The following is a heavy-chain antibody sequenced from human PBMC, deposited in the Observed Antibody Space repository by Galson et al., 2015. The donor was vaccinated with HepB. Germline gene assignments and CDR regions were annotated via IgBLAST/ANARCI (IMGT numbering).Heavy chain of an antibody. Sequence: SLRLSCAASGFTFSSYAMHWVRQAPGKGLEYVSAISSNGGSTYYADSVKGRFTISRDNSKNTLYLQMSSLRAEDTAVYYCVGAPGRYDAFDIWGQGTMVTVSS. V-gene: IGHV3-64D*06. CDR2: ISSNGGST. CDR1: GFTFSSYA. D-gene: IGHD3-9*01. J-gene: IGHJ3*02. CDR3: VGAPGRYDAFDI.